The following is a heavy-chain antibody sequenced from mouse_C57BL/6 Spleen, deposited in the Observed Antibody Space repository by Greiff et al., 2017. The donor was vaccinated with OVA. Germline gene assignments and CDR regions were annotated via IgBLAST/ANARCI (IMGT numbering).Heavy chain of an antibody. Sequence: VQLQQPGAELVKPGASVKLSCKASGYTFTSYWMQWVKQRPGQGLEWIGEIDPSDSYTNYNQKFKGKATLTVDTSSSTAYMQLSSLPSEDSAVYYCARTGASYYFDYWGQGTTLTVSS. CDR1: GYTFTSYW. D-gene: IGHD6-1*01. CDR3: ARTGASYYFDY. J-gene: IGHJ2*01. CDR2: IDPSDSYT. V-gene: IGHV1-50*01.